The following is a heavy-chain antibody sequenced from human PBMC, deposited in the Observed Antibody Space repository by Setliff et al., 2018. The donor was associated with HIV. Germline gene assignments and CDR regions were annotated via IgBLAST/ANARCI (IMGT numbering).Heavy chain of an antibody. D-gene: IGHD2-15*01. Sequence: ASVKVSCKASGYTFTGYYMHWVRQAPGQGLEWMGRINPNSGDTDYAQKFQGRVTMTRDTSISTAYMELSGLSSDDTALYCCARGGRIGVVVWFGDYWGQGTLVTVSS. V-gene: IGHV1-2*06. CDR2: INPNSGDT. CDR3: ARGGRIGVVVWFGDY. J-gene: IGHJ4*02. CDR1: GYTFTGYY.